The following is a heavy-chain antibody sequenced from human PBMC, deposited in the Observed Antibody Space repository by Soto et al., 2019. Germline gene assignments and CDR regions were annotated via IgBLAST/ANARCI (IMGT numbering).Heavy chain of an antibody. CDR3: ARTRQWLVPVFDY. Sequence: QVQLQQWGAGLLKPSETLSLTCAVYGGSFSGYYWSWIRQPPGKGLEWIGEINHSGSTNYNPSLKSRVTISVDTSKNQFSLKLNSVTAADTAVYYCARTRQWLVPVFDYWGQGTLVTVSS. CDR1: GGSFSGYY. V-gene: IGHV4-34*01. J-gene: IGHJ4*02. D-gene: IGHD6-19*01. CDR2: INHSGST.